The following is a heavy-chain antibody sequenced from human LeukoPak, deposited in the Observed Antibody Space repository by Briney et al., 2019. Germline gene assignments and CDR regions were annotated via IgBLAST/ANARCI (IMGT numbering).Heavy chain of an antibody. Sequence: GESLRLSSAASGFTVSSNYMSWVRQVPGKGLEWVSVIYSDGTISYADSVKGRFTISRDNSENTLYLQMNSLRVEDTAVYYCAREVGGGASGQWGQGTLVTVSS. J-gene: IGHJ4*02. CDR2: IYSDGTI. CDR3: AREVGGGASGQ. D-gene: IGHD3-16*01. CDR1: GFTVSSNY. V-gene: IGHV3-66*01.